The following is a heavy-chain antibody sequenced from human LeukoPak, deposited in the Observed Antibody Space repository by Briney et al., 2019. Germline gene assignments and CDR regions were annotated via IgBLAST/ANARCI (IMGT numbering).Heavy chain of an antibody. V-gene: IGHV2-70*11. CDR2: IDWDDDK. Sequence: SGPSLVKPTQTLTLTCTFSGFSLSTSGMCVSWIRQPPGNALERPACIDWDDDKYYSTSLKTRLTISKDTSKNQVVLTMTNMDPVDTATYYCARSRYYYDSSGYSCIDAFDIWGQGTMVRVS. D-gene: IGHD3-22*01. J-gene: IGHJ3*02. CDR3: ARSRYYYDSSGYSCIDAFDI. CDR1: GFSLSTSGMC.